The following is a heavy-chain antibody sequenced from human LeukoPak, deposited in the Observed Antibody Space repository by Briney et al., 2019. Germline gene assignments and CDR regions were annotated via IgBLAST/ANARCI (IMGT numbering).Heavy chain of an antibody. Sequence: GGSLGLSCAASGFTFSSYAMSWVRQAPGKGLEWVSAISGSGGSTYYADSVKGRFTISRDNSKNTLYLQMNSLRAEDTAVYYCAKDHGPPLRFLEWLSINYFDYWGQGTLVTVSS. CDR1: GFTFSSYA. V-gene: IGHV3-23*01. D-gene: IGHD3-3*01. J-gene: IGHJ4*02. CDR3: AKDHGPPLRFLEWLSINYFDY. CDR2: ISGSGGST.